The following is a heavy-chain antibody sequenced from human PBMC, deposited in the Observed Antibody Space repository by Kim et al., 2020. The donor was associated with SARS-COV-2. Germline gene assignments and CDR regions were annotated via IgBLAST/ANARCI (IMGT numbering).Heavy chain of an antibody. D-gene: IGHD1-26*01. V-gene: IGHV4-59*13. CDR1: GGSISSYY. Sequence: SETLSLTCTVSGGSISSYYWSWIRQPPGKGLEWIGYIYYSGSTNYNPSLKSRVTISVDTSKNQFSLKLSSVTAADTAVYYCARVIGYYYYYGMDVWGQGTTVTVSS. J-gene: IGHJ6*02. CDR2: IYYSGST. CDR3: ARVIGYYYYYGMDV.